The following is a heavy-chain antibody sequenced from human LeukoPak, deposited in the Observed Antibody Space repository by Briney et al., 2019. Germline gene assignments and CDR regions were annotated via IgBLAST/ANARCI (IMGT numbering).Heavy chain of an antibody. D-gene: IGHD4-23*01. Sequence: SETLSLTCAVYGGSFSGYYWSWIRQPPGKGLEWIGEINHSGSTNYNPSLKSRVTISVDTSKNQFSLKLSSVTAADTAVYYCARENSNYGGNSFLSYYMDVWGKGTTVTVSS. CDR1: GGSFSGYY. CDR3: ARENSNYGGNSFLSYYMDV. CDR2: INHSGST. J-gene: IGHJ6*03. V-gene: IGHV4-34*01.